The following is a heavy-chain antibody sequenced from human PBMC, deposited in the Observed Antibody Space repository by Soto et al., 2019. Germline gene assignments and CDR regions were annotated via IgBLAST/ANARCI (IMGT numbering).Heavy chain of an antibody. Sequence: PGGSLRLSCAASGFSFSDYAMSWVRQAPGKGLEWVSVISESGGSTHYADSVRGRFTVSRDNSKNSLSLRMNSLRDEDTAVYFCAKRSPYSSGWYSPIFDYWGQGAPVTVYS. CDR3: AKRSPYSSGWYSPIFDY. V-gene: IGHV3-23*01. CDR1: GFSFSDYA. CDR2: ISESGGST. J-gene: IGHJ4*02. D-gene: IGHD6-13*01.